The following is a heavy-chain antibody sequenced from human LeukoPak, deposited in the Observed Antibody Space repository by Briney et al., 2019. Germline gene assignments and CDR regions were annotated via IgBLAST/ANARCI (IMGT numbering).Heavy chain of an antibody. CDR1: GYTFTSYD. V-gene: IGHV1-8*01. Sequence: AASVKVSCKASGYTFTSYDINWVRRATGQGLEWMGWMNPNSGNTGYAQKFQGRVTMTRNTSISTAYMELGSLRSEDTAVYYCARYSSSSTPDFDPWGQGTLVTVSS. CDR2: MNPNSGNT. CDR3: ARYSSSSTPDFDP. J-gene: IGHJ5*02. D-gene: IGHD6-6*01.